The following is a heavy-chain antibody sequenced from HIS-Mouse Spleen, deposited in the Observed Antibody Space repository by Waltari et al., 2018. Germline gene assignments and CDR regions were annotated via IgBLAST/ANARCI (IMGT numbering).Heavy chain of an antibody. D-gene: IGHD6-13*01. CDR1: GGSISSSSYY. J-gene: IGHJ2*01. V-gene: IGHV4-39*07. CDR2: IYYSGST. Sequence: QLQLQESGPGLVKPSETLSLTCTVSGGSISSSSYYWGWIRQPPGKGLEWIESIYYSGSTYYKPTLKSRVPISVDTSKNQFSRKLSSVTAADTAVYYCAREIPYSSSWYDWYFDLWGRGTLVTVSS. CDR3: AREIPYSSSWYDWYFDL.